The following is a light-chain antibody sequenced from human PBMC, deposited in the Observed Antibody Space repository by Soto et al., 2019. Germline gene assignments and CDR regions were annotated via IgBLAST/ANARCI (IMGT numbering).Light chain of an antibody. CDR2: WAS. J-gene: IGKJ4*01. V-gene: IGKV4-1*01. Sequence: DIVMTQSPDSPAVSLGERATVNCKSSQSVLYSSNNKNYLAWYQQKPGQPPKLLVYWASTRESGVPDRFSGSGSGTDFTLSISSLQAEDVAVYYCQQYYTTPTFGGGTKVEI. CDR3: QQYYTTPT. CDR1: QSVLYSSNNKNY.